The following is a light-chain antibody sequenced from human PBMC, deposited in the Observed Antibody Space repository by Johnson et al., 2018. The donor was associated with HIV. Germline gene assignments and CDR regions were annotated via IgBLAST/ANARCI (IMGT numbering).Light chain of an antibody. Sequence: QPVLTQPPSVSAAPGQKVTISCSGSSSNIGNNYVSWYQQLPGTAPKLLIYDNNKRPSGIPDRFSGSKYGTSATLGITGLQTGDEADYYCGTWDSSLSAGGVFGTGTKVTVL. CDR1: SSNIGNNY. V-gene: IGLV1-51*01. CDR3: GTWDSSLSAGGV. J-gene: IGLJ1*01. CDR2: DNN.